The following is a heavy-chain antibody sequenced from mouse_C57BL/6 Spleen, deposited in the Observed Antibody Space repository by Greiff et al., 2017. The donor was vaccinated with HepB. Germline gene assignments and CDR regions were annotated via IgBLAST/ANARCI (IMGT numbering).Heavy chain of an antibody. Sequence: QVQLQQPGAELVKPGASVKMSCKASGYTFTSYWITWVKQRPGQGLEWIGDIYPGSGSTNYNEKFKSKATLTLDTSSSTAYMQLSSLTSEDSAVYYCARSDYYDYAAWFSYSGQGTLVTVSA. CDR2: IYPGSGST. J-gene: IGHJ3*01. CDR3: ARSDYYDYAAWFSY. D-gene: IGHD2-4*01. V-gene: IGHV1-55*01. CDR1: GYTFTSYW.